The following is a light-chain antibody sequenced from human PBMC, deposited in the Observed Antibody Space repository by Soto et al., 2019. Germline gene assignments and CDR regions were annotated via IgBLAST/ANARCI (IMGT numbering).Light chain of an antibody. CDR3: SSYASGNAYV. Sequence: QSALTQPPSASGSPGQSVTISCTGTSRDVGGYDYVSWYQQHPGKAPKLIIYELNNRPSGVPDRFSGSKSGNTASLTVSGLQAEDEADYYCSSYASGNAYVFGTGTKLTVL. CDR2: ELN. J-gene: IGLJ1*01. V-gene: IGLV2-8*01. CDR1: SRDVGGYDY.